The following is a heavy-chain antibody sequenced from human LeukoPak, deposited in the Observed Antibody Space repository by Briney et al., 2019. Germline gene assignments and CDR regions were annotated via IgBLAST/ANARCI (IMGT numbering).Heavy chain of an antibody. CDR1: GYTLTELS. J-gene: IGHJ4*02. D-gene: IGHD2-15*01. CDR2: MNPNSGNT. Sequence: ASVKVSCKVSGYTLTELSMHWVRRATGQGLEWMGWMNPNSGNTGYAQKFQGRVTMTRSTSISTAYMELSSLTSEDTAVYYCARVSLGYCSGGTCYFQDHWGQGTLVTVSS. CDR3: ARVSLGYCSGGTCYFQDH. V-gene: IGHV1-8*01.